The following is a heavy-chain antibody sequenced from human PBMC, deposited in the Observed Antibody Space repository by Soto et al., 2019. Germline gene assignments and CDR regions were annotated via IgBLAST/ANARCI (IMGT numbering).Heavy chain of an antibody. CDR2: IWYDGSNK. D-gene: IGHD3-10*01. CDR3: ARDGITMVRGVMGSNYYMDV. CDR1: GFTFSSYG. V-gene: IGHV3-33*01. Sequence: GGSLRLSCAASGFTFSSYGMHWVRQAPGKGLEWVAVIWYDGSNKYYADSVKGRFTISRDNSKNTLYLQMNSLRAEDTAVDYCARDGITMVRGVMGSNYYMDVWGKGTTVTVSS. J-gene: IGHJ6*03.